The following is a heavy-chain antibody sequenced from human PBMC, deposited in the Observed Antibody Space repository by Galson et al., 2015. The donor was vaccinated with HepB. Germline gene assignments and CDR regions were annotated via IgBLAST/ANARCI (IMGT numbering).Heavy chain of an antibody. CDR3: TTDGVLETGILYSFDY. Sequence: SLRLSCAASGFTFSNAWMSWVRQAPGKGLEWVGRIKSKTDGGTTDYAAPVKGRFTISRDDSKNTLYLQMNSLKTEDTAVYYCTTDGVLETGILYSFDYWGQGTLVTVSS. J-gene: IGHJ4*02. D-gene: IGHD2-8*01. CDR2: IKSKTDGGTT. V-gene: IGHV3-15*01. CDR1: GFTFSNAW.